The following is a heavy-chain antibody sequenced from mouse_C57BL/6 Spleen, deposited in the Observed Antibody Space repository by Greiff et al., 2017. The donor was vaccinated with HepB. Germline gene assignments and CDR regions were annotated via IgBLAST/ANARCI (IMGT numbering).Heavy chain of an antibody. J-gene: IGHJ2*01. CDR1: GYAFSSSW. CDR2: IYPGDGDT. Sequence: VQLKQSGPELVKPGASVKISCKASGYAFSSSWMNWVKQRPGKGLEWIGRIYPGDGDTNYNGKFKGKATLTADKSSSTAYMQLSSLTSEDSAVYFCARSVVYSNYAFDYWGQGTTLTVSS. V-gene: IGHV1-82*01. D-gene: IGHD2-5*01. CDR3: ARSVVYSNYAFDY.